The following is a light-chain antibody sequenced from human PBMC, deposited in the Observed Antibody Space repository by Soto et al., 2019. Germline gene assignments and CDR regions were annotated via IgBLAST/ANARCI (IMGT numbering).Light chain of an antibody. J-gene: IGKJ5*01. CDR3: QHYNSYSEA. Sequence: EVVMTQSPATLSVSPGERVTLSCRASQSVRSNLAWYQQKPGQSPRLLIYGASTRATGIPARFSGSGSGTEFTLTISSLQPEDFATYYCQHYNSYSEAFGQGTRLETK. CDR2: GAS. V-gene: IGKV3-15*01. CDR1: QSVRSN.